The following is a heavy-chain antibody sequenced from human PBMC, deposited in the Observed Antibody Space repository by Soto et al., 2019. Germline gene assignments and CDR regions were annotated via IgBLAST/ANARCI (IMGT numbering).Heavy chain of an antibody. CDR2: IEQDGSET. CDR3: ARENYYDSSGGQDY. J-gene: IGHJ4*02. CDR1: GFTFSNYW. Sequence: GGSLRLSCAASGFTFSNYWMNWVRQAPGKGLEWVANIEQDGSETSYVDSVKGRFTISRDNAKNSLYLQMNSLRAEDTAVYYCARENYYDSSGGQDYWGQGTLVTVSS. D-gene: IGHD3-22*01. V-gene: IGHV3-7*01.